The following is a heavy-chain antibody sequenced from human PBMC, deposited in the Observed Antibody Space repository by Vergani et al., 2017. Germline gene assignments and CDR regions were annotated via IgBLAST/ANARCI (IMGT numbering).Heavy chain of an antibody. Sequence: EVQLLESVGGLVQPGGSLRLSCAASGFTFSSYAMSWVRQAPGKGLEWVSAISGSGGSTYYADSVKGRFTISRDNSKNTLYLQMNSLRAEDTAVYYCAKDKVDFWSGYLYFDYWGQGTLVTVSS. D-gene: IGHD3-3*01. CDR1: GFTFSSYA. CDR2: ISGSGGST. V-gene: IGHV3-23*01. CDR3: AKDKVDFWSGYLYFDY. J-gene: IGHJ4*02.